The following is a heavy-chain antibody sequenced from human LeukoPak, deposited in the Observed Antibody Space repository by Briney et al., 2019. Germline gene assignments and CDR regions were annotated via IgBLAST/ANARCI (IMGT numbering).Heavy chain of an antibody. CDR3: ARDTSYGMDV. V-gene: IGHV3-33*01. J-gene: IGHJ6*02. Sequence: GGSLRLSCAASGFTFSSYAMHWVRQAPGKGLEWVTFIWYDGSNKYYADSVKGRFTTSRDNSKNTLYLQMSSLRAEDTAVYYCARDTSYGMDVWGQGTTVTVSS. CDR2: IWYDGSNK. CDR1: GFTFSSYA.